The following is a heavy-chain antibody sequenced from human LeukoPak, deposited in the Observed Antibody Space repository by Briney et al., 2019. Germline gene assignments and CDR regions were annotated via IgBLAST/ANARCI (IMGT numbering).Heavy chain of an antibody. V-gene: IGHV4-39*07. D-gene: IGHD3-22*01. CDR2: INHSGST. CDR3: ARVRGATYYYDSSGYPNWFDP. CDR1: GGSISSSSYY. J-gene: IGHJ5*02. Sequence: SETLSLTCTVSGGSISSSSYYWGWIRQPPGKGLEWIGEINHSGSTNYNPSLKSRVTISVDTSKNQFSLKLSSVTAADTAVYYCARVRGATYYYDSSGYPNWFDPWGQGTLVTVSS.